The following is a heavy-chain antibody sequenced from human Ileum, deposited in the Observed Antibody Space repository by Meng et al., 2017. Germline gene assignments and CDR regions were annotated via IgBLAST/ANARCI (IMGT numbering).Heavy chain of an antibody. CDR1: GGSISSSFY. CDR3: VRHGGKYFDS. Sequence: QVHLHESRPGLVEPSWTLSLTCTVSGGSISSSFYWSWVRQSPGKGLEWIGQIYLAGSPNYNPSLESRVTISVDKSKNQFSLRLTSVTAADTAIFYCVRHGGKYFDSWGQGTLVTVSS. CDR2: IYLAGSP. D-gene: IGHD2-15*01. V-gene: IGHV4-4*02. J-gene: IGHJ4*02.